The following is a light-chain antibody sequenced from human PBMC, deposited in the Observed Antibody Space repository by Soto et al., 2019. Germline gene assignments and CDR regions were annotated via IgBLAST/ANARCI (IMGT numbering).Light chain of an antibody. CDR1: QSVVSRW. CDR3: QQYYSSRT. J-gene: IGKJ1*01. CDR2: GGS. Sequence: EIVLTQSPGTVSLSPGERATLSCRASQSVVSRWLAWYQRKPGQAPRVLIYGGSNRATGIPDRFSGSGYGTDFTLTISKMEPEDVAVYYCQQYYSSRTLGQGTKVEMK. V-gene: IGKV3-20*01.